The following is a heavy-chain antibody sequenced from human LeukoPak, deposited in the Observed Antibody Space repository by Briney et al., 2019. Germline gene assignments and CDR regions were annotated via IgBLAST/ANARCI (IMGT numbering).Heavy chain of an antibody. D-gene: IGHD3-16*02. Sequence: SETLSLTCTVSGGSFTNYYWSWIRQPAGEGLEWIGHINTEGSTSSNPSLKSPVIMSVDTSKNQFSLKLTSVTGADTAVYYCARERVDYVWGNYRYWDYWGQGILVTVSS. J-gene: IGHJ4*02. V-gene: IGHV4-4*07. CDR1: GGSFTNYY. CDR3: ARERVDYVWGNYRYWDY. CDR2: INTEGST.